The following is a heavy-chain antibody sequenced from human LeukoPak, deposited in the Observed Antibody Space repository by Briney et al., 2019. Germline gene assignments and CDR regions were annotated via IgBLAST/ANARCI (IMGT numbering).Heavy chain of an antibody. J-gene: IGHJ4*02. V-gene: IGHV1-2*02. D-gene: IGHD3-10*01. CDR1: GYTFTGYY. CDR3: ARGDGEPLHFDY. Sequence: ASVKVSCTASGYTFTGYYMHWVRQAPGQGLEWMGWINPNSGGTNYAKTVQGRVTMTRDTSISTAYMELSRLRSDDTAGYYCARGDGEPLHFDYWGQGTLVTVPS. CDR2: INPNSGGT.